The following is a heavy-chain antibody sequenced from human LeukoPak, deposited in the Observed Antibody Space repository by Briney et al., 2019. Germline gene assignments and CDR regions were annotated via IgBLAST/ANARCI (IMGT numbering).Heavy chain of an antibody. V-gene: IGHV3-30*02. D-gene: IGHD3-10*01. J-gene: IGHJ5*02. Sequence: PGGSLRLSCAASGFTFSTYGMHWVRQAPGKGLDWVAFIRYDGSNDYYAESVKGRFTISRDNYKNTMYLQMNSLRAEDTAVYYCAKDPTQYYSGSGSSSWFDPWGQGTLVTVSS. CDR3: AKDPTQYYSGSGSSSWFDP. CDR2: IRYDGSND. CDR1: GFTFSTYG.